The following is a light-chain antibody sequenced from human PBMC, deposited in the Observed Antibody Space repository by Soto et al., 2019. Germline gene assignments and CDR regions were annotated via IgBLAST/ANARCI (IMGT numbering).Light chain of an antibody. V-gene: IGLV2-14*01. J-gene: IGLJ6*01. Sequence: QSVLTQPASVSGSPGQSITVSCTGTNTDVGGYNYVSWYQHRPGKAPRLMIYGVRNRLSGVSNRFSGSESGNTASLTISGLQSEDEADYYCTSYTPTGALVFGSGTKVTVL. CDR3: TSYTPTGALV. CDR2: GVR. CDR1: NTDVGGYNY.